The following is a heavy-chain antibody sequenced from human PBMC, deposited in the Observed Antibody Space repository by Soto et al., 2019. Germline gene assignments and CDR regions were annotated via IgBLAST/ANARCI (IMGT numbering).Heavy chain of an antibody. J-gene: IGHJ4*02. V-gene: IGHV3-23*01. CDR1: GFTFSSYT. CDR2: ITGSGGST. D-gene: IGHD2-21*02. Sequence: EVQLLESGGGLVQPGGSLRLSCAASGFTFSSYTMSWVRQAPGKGLEWVSAITGSGGSTSYADSVKGRFTFSRDNSRDTLYLQMNSVRAEDTAVYYCAKGTHCGGDCYSHFDYWGQGTLVTVSS. CDR3: AKGTHCGGDCYSHFDY.